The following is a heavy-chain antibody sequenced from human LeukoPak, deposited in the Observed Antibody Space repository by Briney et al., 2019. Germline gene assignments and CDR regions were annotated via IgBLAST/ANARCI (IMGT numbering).Heavy chain of an antibody. CDR2: IYYSGST. CDR3: ARGDGSGSGRWFDP. V-gene: IGHV4-39*07. D-gene: IGHD3-10*01. Sequence: SETLSLTCTVSGGSISGSSYYWGWIRQPPGKGLEWIGSIYYSGSTYYNPSLKGRVTISVDRSKNQFSLNLNFVTAADTALYYCARGDGSGSGRWFDPWGQGTLITVSS. CDR1: GGSISGSSYY. J-gene: IGHJ5*02.